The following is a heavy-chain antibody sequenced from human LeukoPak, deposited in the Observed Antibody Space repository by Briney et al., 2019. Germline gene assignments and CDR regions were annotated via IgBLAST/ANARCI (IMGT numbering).Heavy chain of an antibody. D-gene: IGHD3-10*01. V-gene: IGHV1-46*01. Sequence: ASVKVSCKASGYTFTSYGISWVRQAPGQGLEWMGIINPSGGSTSYAQKFQGRVTMTRDTSTSTVYMELSSLRSEDTAVYYCARDQGRYCGSGSYYRSYNWFDPWGQGTLVTVSS. CDR1: GYTFTSYG. CDR3: ARDQGRYCGSGSYYRSYNWFDP. CDR2: INPSGGST. J-gene: IGHJ5*02.